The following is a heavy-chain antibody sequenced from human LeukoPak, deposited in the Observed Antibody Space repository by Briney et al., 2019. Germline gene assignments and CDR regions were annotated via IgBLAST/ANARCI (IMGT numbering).Heavy chain of an antibody. Sequence: PSETLSLTCAVYGGSFSGYYWSWIRQPPGKGLEWIGEINHSGSTNYNPSLKSRVTISVDTSKNQFSLKLSSVTAADTAVYYCAREYSSSSGPFDYWGQETLVTVSS. D-gene: IGHD6-13*01. CDR3: AREYSSSSGPFDY. V-gene: IGHV4-34*01. CDR1: GGSFSGYY. CDR2: INHSGST. J-gene: IGHJ4*02.